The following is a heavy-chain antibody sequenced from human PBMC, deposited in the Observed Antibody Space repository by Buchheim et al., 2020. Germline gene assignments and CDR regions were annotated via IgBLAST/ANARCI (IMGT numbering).Heavy chain of an antibody. CDR3: ARDGYYDSSGAPDRLYGMDV. Sequence: QVQLVQSGPEVKKPGASVKVSCKASGYTFTSYGLSWVRQAPGQGLEWMGWISAYNGNTNYAQKLQGRVTMTTDTSTSTANMELRSLRSDDTAVYYCARDGYYDSSGAPDRLYGMDVWGQGTT. CDR1: GYTFTSYG. V-gene: IGHV1-18*01. J-gene: IGHJ6*02. CDR2: ISAYNGNT. D-gene: IGHD3-22*01.